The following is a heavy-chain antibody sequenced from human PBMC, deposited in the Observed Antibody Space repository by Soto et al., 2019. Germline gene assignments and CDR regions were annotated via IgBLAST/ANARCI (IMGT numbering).Heavy chain of an antibody. CDR3: ARGDYDFWSGYYTGTGAPPLNNWFDP. V-gene: IGHV4-4*07. CDR2: IYTSGST. D-gene: IGHD3-3*01. Sequence: LSLTCTVSGGSISSYYWSWIRQPAGKGLEWIGRIYTSGSTNYNPSLKSRVTMSVDTSKNQFSLKLSSVTAADTAVYYCARGDYDFWSGYYTGTGAPPLNNWFDPWGQGTLVTVSS. J-gene: IGHJ5*02. CDR1: GGSISSYY.